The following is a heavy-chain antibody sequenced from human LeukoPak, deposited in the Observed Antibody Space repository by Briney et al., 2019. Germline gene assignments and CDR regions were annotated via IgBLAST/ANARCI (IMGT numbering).Heavy chain of an antibody. CDR2: ISYDGSNK. CDR1: GFTFSSYA. Sequence: GGSLRLSCAASGFTFSSYAMHWVRQAPGKGLEWVAIISYDGSNKHYADSVKGRFTISRDNSKNTLYLQMNSPRAEDTAVYYCARVPVWYSSSWYGDYWGQGTLVTVSS. J-gene: IGHJ4*02. V-gene: IGHV3-30-3*01. D-gene: IGHD6-13*01. CDR3: ARVPVWYSSSWYGDY.